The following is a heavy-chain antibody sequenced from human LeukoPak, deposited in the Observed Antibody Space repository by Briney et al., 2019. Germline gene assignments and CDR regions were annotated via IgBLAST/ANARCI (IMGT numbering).Heavy chain of an antibody. CDR3: ARDKSPRGKWTYYFDY. Sequence: PGGSLRLSCAASGFTFSSYAMHWVRQAPGKGLEWVAVISYDGSNKYYADSVKGRFTISRDNSKNTLYLQMNSLRAEDTAVYYCARDKSPRGKWTYYFDYWGQGTLVTVS. J-gene: IGHJ4*02. CDR2: ISYDGSNK. D-gene: IGHD2-8*01. CDR1: GFTFSSYA. V-gene: IGHV3-30-3*01.